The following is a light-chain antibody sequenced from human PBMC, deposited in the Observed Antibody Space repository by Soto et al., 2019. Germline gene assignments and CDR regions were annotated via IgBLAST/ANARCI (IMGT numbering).Light chain of an antibody. CDR2: DVS. V-gene: IGLV2-11*01. J-gene: IGLJ3*02. CDR3: CSYAGSYTYM. CDR1: SSDVGAYNY. Sequence: QSALTQPRSVSGSPGQSVTISCTGTSSDVGAYNYVSWYQQHPGKAPKLMIYDVSKRPSGVPDRFSGSKSGNTASLTISGLQADDEADYYCCSYAGSYTYMFGGGTQLTVL.